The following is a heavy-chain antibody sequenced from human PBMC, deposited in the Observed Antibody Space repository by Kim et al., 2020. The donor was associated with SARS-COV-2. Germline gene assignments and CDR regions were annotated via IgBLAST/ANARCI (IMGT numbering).Heavy chain of an antibody. Sequence: ASVKVSCKASGYTLTELSMHWVRQAPGKGLEWMGGFDPEDGETIYAQKFQGRVTMTEDTSTDTAYMELSSLRSEDTAVYYCATGPALTTETYNWFDPWGQGTLVTVSS. CDR1: GYTLTELS. J-gene: IGHJ5*02. CDR2: FDPEDGET. V-gene: IGHV1-24*01. CDR3: ATGPALTTETYNWFDP. D-gene: IGHD4-4*01.